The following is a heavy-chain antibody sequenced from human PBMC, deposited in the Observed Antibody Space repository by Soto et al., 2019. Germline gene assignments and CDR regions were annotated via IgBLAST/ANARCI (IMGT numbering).Heavy chain of an antibody. CDR1: VFSLSTSGEG. CDR2: IYWDDDK. CDR3: AFLFGELFYASQFAY. V-gene: IGHV2-5*02. D-gene: IGHD3-10*01. Sequence: QITLKESGPSLVKPTQPLTLTCTFSVFSLSTSGEGVGWIRQPPGKALEWLALIYWDDDKRYSPPLKSRLTDTKDTPKSQVVLTMTTMYPVDTATYYCAFLFGELFYASQFAYWGKGTLFTVSS. J-gene: IGHJ4*02.